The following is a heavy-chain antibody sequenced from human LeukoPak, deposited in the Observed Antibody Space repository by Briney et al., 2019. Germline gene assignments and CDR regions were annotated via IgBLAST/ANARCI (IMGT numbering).Heavy chain of an antibody. CDR3: ARAPTITTCFDY. Sequence: SETLSLTCTVSGDSINSYYWSWIRQPPGKGLEWIGYIYYSGSTKYNPSIKSRVTISVDTSKNQFSLKLTSVTTADTAVYYCARAPTITTCFDYWGQGTLVTVSS. CDR2: IYYSGST. CDR1: GDSINSYY. D-gene: IGHD4-17*01. J-gene: IGHJ4*02. V-gene: IGHV4-59*01.